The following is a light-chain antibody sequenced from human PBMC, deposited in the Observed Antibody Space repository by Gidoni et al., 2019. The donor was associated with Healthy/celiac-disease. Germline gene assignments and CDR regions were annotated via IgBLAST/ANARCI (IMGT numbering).Light chain of an antibody. Sequence: DIQLAESPSSLSASVGDRVTITCRASQSISSYLNWYQQKPGKVPKLLIYAASSLQSGVPSRFSGSGSGTDFTLTISSLQPEDFATYYCQQSYSTPLTFGGGTQVEIK. V-gene: IGKV1-39*01. J-gene: IGKJ4*01. CDR3: QQSYSTPLT. CDR2: AAS. CDR1: QSISSY.